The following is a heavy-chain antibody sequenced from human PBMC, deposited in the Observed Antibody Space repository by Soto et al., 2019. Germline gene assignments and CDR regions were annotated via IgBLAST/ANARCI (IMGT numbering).Heavy chain of an antibody. D-gene: IGHD2-15*01. Sequence: ASVKLSCKACGYTFTSYAMHWVRQAPGQRLEWMGWINAGNGNTKYSQKFQGRVTITRDTSASTAYMELSSLRSEDTAVYYCARDLGGWPDYWGQGTLLTVSS. CDR2: INAGNGNT. CDR3: ARDLGGWPDY. J-gene: IGHJ4*02. CDR1: GYTFTSYA. V-gene: IGHV1-3*01.